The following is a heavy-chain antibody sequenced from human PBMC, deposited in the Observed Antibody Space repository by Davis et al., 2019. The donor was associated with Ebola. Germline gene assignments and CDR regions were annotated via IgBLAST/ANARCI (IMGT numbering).Heavy chain of an antibody. D-gene: IGHD3-3*01. CDR1: GGSFSGYY. CDR2: INHSGST. CDR3: ARSMGLRFLEWLF. J-gene: IGHJ4*02. Sequence: MPSETLSLTCAVYGGSFSGYYWSWIRQPPGKWLEWIGAINHSGSTKYNPSLKTRVTIPVDTPKNQFSLKLSSVTAAETAVYYCARSMGLRFLEWLFWGQGTLVTVSS. V-gene: IGHV4-34*01.